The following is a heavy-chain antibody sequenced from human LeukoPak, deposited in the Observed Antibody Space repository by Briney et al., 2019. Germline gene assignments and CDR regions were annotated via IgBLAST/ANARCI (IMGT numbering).Heavy chain of an antibody. CDR2: IYYSGST. D-gene: IGHD1-26*01. CDR3: ARASWEPMVGPLDY. CDR1: GGSISSNNYY. V-gene: IGHV4-39*07. Sequence: SETLSLTCTVSGGSISSNNYYWGWIRQPPGKGLEWIGSIYYSGSTYYNPSLKSRVTISVDTSNNQFSLNLSSVTAADTAMYYCARASWEPMVGPLDYWGQGTLVTVSS. J-gene: IGHJ4*02.